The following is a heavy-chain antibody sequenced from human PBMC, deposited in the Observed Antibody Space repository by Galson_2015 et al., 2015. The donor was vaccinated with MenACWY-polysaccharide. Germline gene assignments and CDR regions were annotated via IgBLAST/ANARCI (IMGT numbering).Heavy chain of an antibody. J-gene: IGHJ4*02. CDR2: ISGGGGTT. Sequence: SLRLSCAASGFTVSNYGMAWVRQAPGKGLDWVSAISGGGGTTAYADSVKGRFAMSRDKSQNALFLQLNDLGADDSALYYCARGRGSNYFDYWGQGTLVTVS. D-gene: IGHD3-10*01. CDR1: GFTVSNYG. V-gene: IGHV3-23*01. CDR3: ARGRGSNYFDY.